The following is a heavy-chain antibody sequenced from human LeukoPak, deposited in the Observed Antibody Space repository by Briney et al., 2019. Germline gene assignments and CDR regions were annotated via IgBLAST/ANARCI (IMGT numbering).Heavy chain of an antibody. CDR1: GYTFSASA. Sequence: GGSLKLSCAASGYTFSASAVHWVRRASGKGLEWVGRIRSKADTYTTSYAASVKGRFTISRDDSKNTAFLQLNSLKTEDTAVYYCTREYSSGWPFDFWGQGTLVTVSS. CDR3: TREYSSGWPFDF. D-gene: IGHD6-19*01. V-gene: IGHV3-73*01. J-gene: IGHJ4*02. CDR2: IRSKADTYTT.